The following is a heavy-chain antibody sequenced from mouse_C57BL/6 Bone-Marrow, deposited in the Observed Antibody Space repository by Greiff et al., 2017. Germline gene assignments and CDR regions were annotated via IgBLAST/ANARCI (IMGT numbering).Heavy chain of an antibody. D-gene: IGHD3-3*01. Sequence: EVQLQQSGPELVKPGASVKMSCKASGYTFTDYNMHWVKQSHGKSLEWIGYINPNNGGTSYNQKFKGKATLTVNKSYSTAYMELRSLTSEDSAVYYCARGGTEGYYYAMDYWGQGTSVTVSS. V-gene: IGHV1-22*01. J-gene: IGHJ4*01. CDR1: GYTFTDYN. CDR2: INPNNGGT. CDR3: ARGGTEGYYYAMDY.